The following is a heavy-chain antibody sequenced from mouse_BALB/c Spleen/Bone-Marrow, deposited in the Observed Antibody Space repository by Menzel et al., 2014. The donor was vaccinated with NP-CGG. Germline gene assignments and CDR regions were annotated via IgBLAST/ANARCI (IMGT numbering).Heavy chain of an antibody. CDR3: ARGSMITTDWFAY. V-gene: IGHV1-67*01. CDR2: ISTYSGNT. Sequence: QVHVKQSGPELVRPGVSVKISCKGSGYTFTDYAMHWVKQSHAKSLEGIGVISTYSGNTNYNQKFKGKATMTVDKSSSTAYMELARLTSEDSAIYYCARGSMITTDWFAYWGQGTLVTVSA. CDR1: GYTFTDYA. J-gene: IGHJ3*01. D-gene: IGHD2-4*01.